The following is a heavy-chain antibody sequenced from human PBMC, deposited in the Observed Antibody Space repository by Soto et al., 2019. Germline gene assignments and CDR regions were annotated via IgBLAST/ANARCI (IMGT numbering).Heavy chain of an antibody. Sequence: ESGGGLVQPGGSLRLSCAASGFTFSSYAMSWVRQAPGKGLEWVSAISGSGGSTYYADSVKGRFTISRDNSKNTLYLQMNSLRAEDTAVYYCAKDERGYCSGGSCYSWDYYYYYMDVWGKGTTVTVSS. D-gene: IGHD2-15*01. V-gene: IGHV3-23*01. CDR1: GFTFSSYA. CDR3: AKDERGYCSGGSCYSWDYYYYYMDV. CDR2: ISGSGGST. J-gene: IGHJ6*03.